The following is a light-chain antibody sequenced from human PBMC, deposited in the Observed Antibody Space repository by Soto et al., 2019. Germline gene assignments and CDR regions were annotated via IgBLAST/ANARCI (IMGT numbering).Light chain of an antibody. CDR1: QSIFSPY. CDR3: QHFGNSQYT. J-gene: IGKJ2*01. Sequence: IVLTQSPATLSLSPGEGATLSCRASQSIFSPYLAWYQQIPGQAPRLLNYSTSTRATGVPDRFSGSGSGTDFTLTIRRLEPGDFAVYYCQHFGNSQYTFGQGTKLEIK. CDR2: STS. V-gene: IGKV3-20*01.